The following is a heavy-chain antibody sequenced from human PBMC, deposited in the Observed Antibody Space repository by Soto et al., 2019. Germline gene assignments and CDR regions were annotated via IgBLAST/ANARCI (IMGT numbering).Heavy chain of an antibody. V-gene: IGHV1-3*01. CDR2: INAGNGNT. Sequence: ASVKVSCKASGYTFTSYAMHWVRQAPGQRLEWMGWINAGNGNTKYSQKFQGRVTITRDTSASTAYMELSSLRSEDTAVYYCARDHARGYSYGSYDYWGQGTLVTVSS. D-gene: IGHD5-18*01. CDR3: ARDHARGYSYGSYDY. CDR1: GYTFTSYA. J-gene: IGHJ4*02.